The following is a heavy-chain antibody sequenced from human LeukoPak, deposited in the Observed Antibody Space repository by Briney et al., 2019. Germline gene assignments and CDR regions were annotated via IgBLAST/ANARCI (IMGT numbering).Heavy chain of an antibody. CDR3: ARQGPRRDGYNFDY. V-gene: IGHV4-59*08. J-gene: IGHJ4*02. CDR2: IYYSGGT. D-gene: IGHD5-24*01. CDR1: GGSMSGYY. Sequence: SETLSLTCTVSGGSMSGYYWSWVRQPPGQGLEWIGYIYYSGGTNYNPSLESPVTISVDTSKNQLSLKLSSVTAADTAIYYCARQGPRRDGYNFDYWGQGILVTVSS.